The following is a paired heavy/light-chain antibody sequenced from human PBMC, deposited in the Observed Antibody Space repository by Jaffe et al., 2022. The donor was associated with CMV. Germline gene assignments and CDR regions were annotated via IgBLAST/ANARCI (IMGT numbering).Heavy chain of an antibody. CDR3: ARENNNYDTPFDY. CDR1: GYTFTNYY. CDR2: FNPRGDST. J-gene: IGHJ4*02. D-gene: IGHD3-3*01. Sequence: QVHLVQSGAEVKKPGASVKVSCKASGYTFTNYYMHWVRQAPGQGLEWMGIFNPRGDSTTYALKFQGRITMTRDTSTSTVYMELTSLRSEDTAVYYCARENNNYDTPFDYWGQGTLVTVSS. V-gene: IGHV1-46*01.
Light chain of an antibody. J-gene: IGKJ2*01. CDR1: QSLYSDGKTY. CDR3: MQGKHLSYT. V-gene: IGKV2-29*03. CDR2: EVS. Sequence: DIVMTQTPLSLSVTPGQAASISCKSSQSLYSDGKTYLYWYLQKPGQSPQLLIHEVSKRFSGVTDRFSGSGAGTDFTLKISRVEAEDVGVYYCMQGKHLSYTFGQGTKLEIK.